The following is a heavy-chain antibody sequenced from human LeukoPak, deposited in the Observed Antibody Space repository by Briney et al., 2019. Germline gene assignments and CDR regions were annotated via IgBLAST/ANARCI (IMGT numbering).Heavy chain of an antibody. CDR2: ISGSGGST. D-gene: IGHD6-19*01. CDR3: ARPSIAVAALRAYYFDY. J-gene: IGHJ4*02. Sequence: TGGSLRLSCAASGFTFNSYAMSWVRQAPGKGLEWVSAISGSGGSTYYADSVKGRFTISRDNSKNTLYLQMNSLRAEDTAVYYCARPSIAVAALRAYYFDYWGQGTLVTVSS. CDR1: GFTFNSYA. V-gene: IGHV3-23*01.